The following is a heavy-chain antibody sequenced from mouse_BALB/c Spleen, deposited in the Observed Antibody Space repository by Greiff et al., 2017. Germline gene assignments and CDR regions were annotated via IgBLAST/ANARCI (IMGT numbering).Heavy chain of an antibody. CDR1: GYTFTSYR. CDR3: ARTGGSYYAMDY. V-gene: IGHV1S81*02. J-gene: IGHJ4*01. Sequence: QVQLQQPGAELVKPGASVKLSCKASGYTFTSYRMHWVKQRPGQGLEWIGEINPSNGRTNYNEKFKSKATLTVDKSSSTAYMQLSSLTSEDSAVYYCARTGGSYYAMDYWGQGTSVTVSS. CDR2: INPSNGRT.